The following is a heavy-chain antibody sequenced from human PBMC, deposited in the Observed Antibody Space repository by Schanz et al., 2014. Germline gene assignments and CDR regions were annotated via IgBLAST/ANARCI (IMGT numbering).Heavy chain of an antibody. Sequence: EVQLVESGGGLVQPGGSLRLSCTASGFTFSSYSMNWVRQAPGKGLEWVSAISGSGGSTYYADSVKGRFTISRDNSKNTLYLQMNSLRAEDTAVYYCLAPDYGMDVWGQGTTVTVSS. CDR3: LAPDYGMDV. CDR1: GFTFSSYS. V-gene: IGHV3-23*04. CDR2: ISGSGGST. J-gene: IGHJ6*02.